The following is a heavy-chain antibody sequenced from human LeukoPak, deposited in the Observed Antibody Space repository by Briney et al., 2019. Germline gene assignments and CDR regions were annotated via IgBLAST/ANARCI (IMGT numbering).Heavy chain of an antibody. J-gene: IGHJ4*02. V-gene: IGHV4-34*01. D-gene: IGHD3-10*01. Sequence: PSETLSLTCAVYGGSFSGYYWSWIRQPPGKGLEWIGEINHSGSTNYNPSLKSRVTISVDTSKNQFSLKLSSVTAADTAVYYCARARGYYGSGSYYSPLDYWGQGTLVTVSS. CDR3: ARARGYYGSGSYYSPLDY. CDR2: INHSGST. CDR1: GGSFSGYY.